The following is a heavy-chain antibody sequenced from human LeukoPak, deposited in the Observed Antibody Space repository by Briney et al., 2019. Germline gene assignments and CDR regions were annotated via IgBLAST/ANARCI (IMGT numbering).Heavy chain of an antibody. J-gene: IGHJ6*03. CDR2: IYYSGNT. V-gene: IGHV4-39*01. CDR3: SRPSYYNYYMDV. CDR1: GGSISSNSYY. Sequence: SEPLSLTCTVSGGSISSNSYYWASIRQPPGKGLEWIGTIYYSGNTYYNPSLTSRVTISIDTSKNQFSLKLSSVTAADTAVYYSSRPSYYNYYMDVWGKGTTVTVSS.